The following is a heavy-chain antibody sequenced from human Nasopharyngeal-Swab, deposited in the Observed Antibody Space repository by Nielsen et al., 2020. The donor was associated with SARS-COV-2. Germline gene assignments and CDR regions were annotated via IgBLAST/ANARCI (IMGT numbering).Heavy chain of an antibody. V-gene: IGHV4-31*03. J-gene: IGHJ4*02. D-gene: IGHD5-12*01. CDR3: ARDARLRGYSGYAYDY. CDR1: GGPISSGGYY. Sequence: LRPSCTLPGGPISSGGYYWSWIRQHPGKGLEWIGYTYYSGSTYYNPSLKSRVTTSVDTSKNQFSLKLSSVTAADTAVYYCARDARLRGYSGYAYDYWGQGTLVTVSS. CDR2: TYYSGST.